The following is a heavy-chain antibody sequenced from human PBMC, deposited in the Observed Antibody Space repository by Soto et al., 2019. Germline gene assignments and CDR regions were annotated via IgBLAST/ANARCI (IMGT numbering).Heavy chain of an antibody. CDR1: GDTFSSYA. V-gene: IGHV1-69*01. Sequence: QVQLVQSGAEVKKPGSSVKVSCKASGDTFSSYAINWVRQAPGQGLEWMGGIIPMFGTANYAQKLKGRVTITAGESTSTVYMELSSLRSEDMAVYYCARVGPAHYYDSSGYYSPLDYWGQGTLVTVSS. CDR3: ARVGPAHYYDSSGYYSPLDY. CDR2: IIPMFGTA. J-gene: IGHJ4*02. D-gene: IGHD3-22*01.